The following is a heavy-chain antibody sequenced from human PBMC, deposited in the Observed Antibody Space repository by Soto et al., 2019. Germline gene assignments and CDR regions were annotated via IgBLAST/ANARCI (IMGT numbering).Heavy chain of an antibody. D-gene: IGHD3-10*01. CDR2: INAGNGNT. V-gene: IGHV1-3*01. CDR3: ARDNYYGSGSYYFYYYYGMDV. J-gene: IGHJ6*02. Sequence: GASVKASSKTSGSTFTGYAIHWVRQAPGQRLEWMGWINAGNGNTKYSQKFQGRVTITRDTSASTAYMELSSLRSEDTAVYYCARDNYYGSGSYYFYYYYGMDVWGQGTTVTVSS. CDR1: GSTFTGYA.